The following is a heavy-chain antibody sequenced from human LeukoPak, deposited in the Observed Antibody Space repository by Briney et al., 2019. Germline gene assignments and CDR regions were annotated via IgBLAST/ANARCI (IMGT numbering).Heavy chain of an antibody. V-gene: IGHV3-74*01. CDR3: ARAGYCSGGSCYFDY. J-gene: IGHJ4*02. CDR1: GFTFGSYW. CDR2: IDTDGSST. D-gene: IGHD2-15*01. Sequence: GGSLRLSCAASGFTFGSYWMHWVRQAPGKGLVWVSRIDTDGSSTSDADSVRGRVTISRDNAKNTLYLQMNSLGADDTAVYYCARAGYCSGGSCYFDYWGQGTQVIVSS.